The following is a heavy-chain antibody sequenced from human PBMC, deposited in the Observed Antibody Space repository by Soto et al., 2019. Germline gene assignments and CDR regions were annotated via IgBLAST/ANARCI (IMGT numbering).Heavy chain of an antibody. CDR2: IYSGGST. J-gene: IGHJ6*02. CDR1: GFTVSSNY. V-gene: IGHV3-53*01. D-gene: IGHD2-21*02. CDR3: ARDQRSAYCGGDCYSGYYYYGMDV. Sequence: GGSLRLSCAASGFTVSSNYMSWVRQAPGKGLEWVSVIYSGGSTYYADSVKGRFTISRDNSKNTLYLQMNSLRAEDTAVYYCARDQRSAYCGGDCYSGYYYYGMDVWGQGTTVTVSS.